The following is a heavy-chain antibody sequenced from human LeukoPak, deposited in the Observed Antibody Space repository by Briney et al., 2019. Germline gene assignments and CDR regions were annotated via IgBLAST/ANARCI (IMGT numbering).Heavy chain of an antibody. J-gene: IGHJ4*02. CDR2: LDWNHDK. Sequence: SGPTLVNPTQTFTLTCTFSGFSLRTPAMRGSWIRQPPRKSLGWHERLDWNHDKLYNTSLKTRLTISNDTDQNQLVLTMTDMDPVDTATYYCARTQYSCSSRFYFDYWGQGTLVTVPS. D-gene: IGHD6-6*01. V-gene: IGHV2-70*04. CDR1: GFSLRTPAMR. CDR3: ARTQYSCSSRFYFDY.